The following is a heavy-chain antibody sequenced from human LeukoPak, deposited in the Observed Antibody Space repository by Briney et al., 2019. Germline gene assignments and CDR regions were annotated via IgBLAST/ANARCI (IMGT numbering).Heavy chain of an antibody. V-gene: IGHV3-7*01. CDR3: ARDRSDVLTGYNDAFDI. J-gene: IGHJ3*02. CDR2: IKQDGSET. CDR1: GFTFSSYW. D-gene: IGHD3-9*01. Sequence: PGGSLRLSCADSGFTFSSYWMSWVRQAPGKGLEWVANIKQDGSETYYVASVKGRFTISRDNAKNSLYLQMNSLRDEDTAVYYCARDRSDVLTGYNDAFDIWGQGTMVTVSS.